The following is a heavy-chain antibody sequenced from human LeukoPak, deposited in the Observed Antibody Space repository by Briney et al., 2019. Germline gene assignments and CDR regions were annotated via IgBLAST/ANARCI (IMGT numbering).Heavy chain of an antibody. J-gene: IGHJ6*02. CDR2: IYTSGST. CDR3: ARDLYCSSTSCPGGYYNYYYGMDV. V-gene: IGHV4-4*07. D-gene: IGHD2-2*01. Sequence: PSETLSLTGTVSGGSISSYYWSCIRQPAGKGLEWIGRIYTSGSTNYNPSLKSRVTMSVDTSKNQFALKLSSVTAADTAVYYCARDLYCSSTSCPGGYYNYYYGMDVWGQGTTVTVSS. CDR1: GGSISSYY.